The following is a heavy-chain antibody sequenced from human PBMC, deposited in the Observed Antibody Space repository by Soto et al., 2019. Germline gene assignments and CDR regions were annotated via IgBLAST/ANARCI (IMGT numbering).Heavy chain of an antibody. Sequence: GASVKVSCKASGYTFTSLDIHWVRQAPGQGLEWLGGTNFVRVIKQFSQNLKGSFTFSIDPSAPPAYLDLTSFSFEDTFYYYWARHNYDEQFDYWGQGTLVTVSS. D-gene: IGHD3-3*01. CDR1: GYTFTSLD. V-gene: IGHV1-3*01. CDR3: ARHNYDEQFDY. J-gene: IGHJ4*02. CDR2: TNFVRVIK.